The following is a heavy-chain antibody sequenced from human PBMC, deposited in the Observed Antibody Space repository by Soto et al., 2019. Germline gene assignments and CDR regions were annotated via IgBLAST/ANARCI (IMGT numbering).Heavy chain of an antibody. CDR2: IYYSGST. V-gene: IGHV4-30-4*01. CDR3: ARGLQRALYYYGMDV. J-gene: IGHJ6*02. D-gene: IGHD4-4*01. CDR1: RCGSTSAAHH. Sequence: SETLSLTCTLSRCGSTSAAHHWTWIRQPPGKGLEGIGYIYYSGSTYYNPSLKRRVTISVDTSKNQFSLKLSSVTAADTAVYYCARGLQRALYYYGMDVWGQGTTVS.